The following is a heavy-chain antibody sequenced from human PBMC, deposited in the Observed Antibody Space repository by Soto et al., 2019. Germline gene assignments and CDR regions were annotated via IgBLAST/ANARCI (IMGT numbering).Heavy chain of an antibody. D-gene: IGHD2-21*01. V-gene: IGHV3-11*01. J-gene: IGHJ4*02. Sequence: PGGSLRLSCEASGFTFSDYYMDWIRQAPGKGLEWVSYISVTGNAMFYADSVTGRFTMSRDNAQKSLYLQMDSLKAEDTAVYYCAMQGVVRAIDYWGQGTLVTVSS. CDR3: AMQGVVRAIDY. CDR2: ISVTGNAM. CDR1: GFTFSDYY.